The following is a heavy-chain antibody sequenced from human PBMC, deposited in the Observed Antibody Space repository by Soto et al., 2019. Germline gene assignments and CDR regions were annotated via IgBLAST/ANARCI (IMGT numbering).Heavy chain of an antibody. Sequence: EVQLLESGGGLVQPGGSLRLSCTGSGFTFSSYAMNWVRQAPGKGLECVSTISGSGGTTYYADSVKGRFTISRDNSKNTLYLQMRSLRAEDTAFYYCAKNGRAAAMYNWFDPWGQGTLVTVSS. D-gene: IGHD6-13*01. J-gene: IGHJ5*02. V-gene: IGHV3-23*01. CDR1: GFTFSSYA. CDR3: AKNGRAAAMYNWFDP. CDR2: ISGSGGTT.